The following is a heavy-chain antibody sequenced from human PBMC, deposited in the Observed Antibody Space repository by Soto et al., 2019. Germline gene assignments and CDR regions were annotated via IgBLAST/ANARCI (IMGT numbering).Heavy chain of an antibody. J-gene: IGHJ5*02. D-gene: IGHD3-16*02. V-gene: IGHV4-59*01. CDR1: GGSISSYY. CDR3: ARVHGDYDYVWGSYRSNWFDP. CDR2: IYYSGST. Sequence: PSETLSLTCTVTGGSISSYYWSWIRQPPGKGLEWIGYIYYSGSTNYNPSLKSRVTISVDTSKNQFSLKLSSVTAADTAVYYCARVHGDYDYVWGSYRSNWFDPWGQGTLVTVSS.